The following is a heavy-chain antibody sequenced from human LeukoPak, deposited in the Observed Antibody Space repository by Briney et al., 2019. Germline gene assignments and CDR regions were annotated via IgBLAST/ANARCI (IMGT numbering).Heavy chain of an antibody. CDR3: TREGIEAARLDALDI. V-gene: IGHV1-2*02. CDR1: AYTFSGYF. D-gene: IGHD2-15*01. Sequence: SVKASCKASAYTFSGYFMHWVRQSPGQGLEWMGWINPNGGTTNYAQKFQGRVTLTTATSTRTAYNEISKLRSDDTTARHCTREGIEAARLDALDIWGQGKMFTVSS. J-gene: IGHJ3*02. CDR2: INPNGGTT.